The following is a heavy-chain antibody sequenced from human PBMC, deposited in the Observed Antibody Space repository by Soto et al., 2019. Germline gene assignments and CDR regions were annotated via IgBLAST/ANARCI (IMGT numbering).Heavy chain of an antibody. J-gene: IGHJ4*02. CDR2: ISSTAGST. V-gene: IGHV3-23*01. CDR3: AKDFGEVKGLRTGSSDY. D-gene: IGHD3-10*01. CDR1: GFTFSSYA. Sequence: GGSLRLSCAASGFTFSSYAMSWVRQAPGKGLEWVSAISSTAGSTYYADSVKGRFTISRDNSKNTVYLEMNSLRAEDTAVYYCAKDFGEVKGLRTGSSDYWGQGTQVTVSS.